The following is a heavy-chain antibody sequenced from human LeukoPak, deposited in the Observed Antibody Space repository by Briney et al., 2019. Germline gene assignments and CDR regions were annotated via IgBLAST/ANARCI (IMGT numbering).Heavy chain of an antibody. CDR3: ARGLHTARFDY. J-gene: IGHJ4*02. Sequence: PSETLSLTCTVSGGSISSYYWSWIRQPPGKGLEWIGYIYYSGSTNYNPSLKSRVTISVDTSKNQFSLKLSSVTAAATAVYYCARGLHTARFDYWGQGTLVTVSS. V-gene: IGHV4-59*01. CDR1: GGSISSYY. CDR2: IYYSGST. D-gene: IGHD5-18*01.